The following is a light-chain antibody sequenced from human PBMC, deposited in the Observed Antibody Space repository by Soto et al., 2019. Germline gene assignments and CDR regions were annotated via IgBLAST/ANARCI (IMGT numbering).Light chain of an antibody. V-gene: IGKV1-13*02. CDR1: QGISRA. J-gene: IGKJ4*01. CDR2: DAS. CDR3: QQFNSYPLT. Sequence: AIQLTQSPSSLSASVGERVTITCRASQGISRALAWYQQKTGKAPDRLVSDASTLESGGASRFSGGRAGTDITLTISSRKPEVSANYYRQQFNSYPLTFGGGTKVEI.